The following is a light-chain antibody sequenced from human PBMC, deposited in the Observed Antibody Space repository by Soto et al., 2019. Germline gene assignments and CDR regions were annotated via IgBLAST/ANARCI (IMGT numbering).Light chain of an antibody. CDR3: QQYNSYSRT. V-gene: IGKV1-5*01. CDR2: GAS. CDR1: QSVSSS. J-gene: IGKJ1*01. Sequence: DIEMTQSPSTLSASAVDRATLSCRASQSVSSSLAWYQQKPGKAPKLLIYGASNMDTGVPSLFSGSGSGTEFTLTITSLQSDDFAVYYCQQYNSYSRTFGQGTKVDI.